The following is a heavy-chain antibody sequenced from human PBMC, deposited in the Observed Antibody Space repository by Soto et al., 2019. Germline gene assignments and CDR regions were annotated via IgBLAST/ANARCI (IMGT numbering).Heavy chain of an antibody. J-gene: IGHJ5*02. CDR3: SKWDRYGDQ. CDR2: ISGGGDST. V-gene: IGHV3-23*01. Sequence: EVQLLESGGGLVQPGGSLRLSCAASGFTFSTNSMTWVRQAPGKGLEWVCGISGGGDSTHYADSVKGRFTISRDNSKNMVYLQMNSLTAVDTALYFCSKWDRYGDQWGQGTLVTVSS. D-gene: IGHD4-17*01. CDR1: GFTFSTNS.